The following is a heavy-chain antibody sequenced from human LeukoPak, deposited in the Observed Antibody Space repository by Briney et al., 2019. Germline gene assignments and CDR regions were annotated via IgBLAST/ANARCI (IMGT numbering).Heavy chain of an antibody. Sequence: PSETLSLTCTVSGGSISSGGYYWSWIRQHPGKGLEWIGYIYYSGSTYYNPSLKSRVTISVDTSKNQFSLKLSSVTAADTAVYYCARGYGDQLRFLEWLPAPYYYYGIDVWGQGTTVTVSS. CDR3: ARGYGDQLRFLEWLPAPYYYYGIDV. CDR2: IYYSGST. CDR1: GGSISSGGYY. J-gene: IGHJ6*02. V-gene: IGHV4-31*03. D-gene: IGHD3-3*01.